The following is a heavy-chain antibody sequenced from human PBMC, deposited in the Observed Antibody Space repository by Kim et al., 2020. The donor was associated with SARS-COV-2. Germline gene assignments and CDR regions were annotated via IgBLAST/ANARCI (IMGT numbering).Heavy chain of an antibody. CDR3: ARSNWFDP. CDR1: GFTFSRFTFSSYW. V-gene: IGHV3-74*01. J-gene: IGHJ5*02. Sequence: GGSLRLSCAASGFTFSRFTFSSYWMHWVRQAPGKGLVWVSRINSDGVSTTYADSVKGRFTISRDNAKNTLYLQMNSLRVEDTAVYYCARSNWFDPWGQGT. CDR2: INSDGVST.